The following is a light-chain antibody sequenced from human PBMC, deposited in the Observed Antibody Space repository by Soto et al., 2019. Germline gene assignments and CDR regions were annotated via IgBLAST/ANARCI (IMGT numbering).Light chain of an antibody. Sequence: DIQMTQSPSSLSASVVDRVTITCLASQGISTYLNWYQQKPGKAPKLLIYAASSLQSGVPSRFSGSGSGTDFTLTISSLQPEDVAAYYCQKYNSAPLTFGGGTKVDIK. CDR1: QGISTY. J-gene: IGKJ4*01. V-gene: IGKV1-27*01. CDR2: AAS. CDR3: QKYNSAPLT.